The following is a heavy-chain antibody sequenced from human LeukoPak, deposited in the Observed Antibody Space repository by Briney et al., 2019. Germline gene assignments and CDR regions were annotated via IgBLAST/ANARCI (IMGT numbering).Heavy chain of an antibody. V-gene: IGHV3-23*01. CDR2: SSGSGGST. D-gene: IGHD6-19*01. CDR3: AKGSLAVAGIQFDY. Sequence: PGGSLRLSCAASGFTFSSYAMSWVRQAPGKGLEWVSASSGSGGSTYYADSVQARSTTSRDNSKNTLYLQMNSLRAEDTAVYYCAKGSLAVAGIQFDYWGQGTLATVSS. CDR1: GFTFSSYA. J-gene: IGHJ4*02.